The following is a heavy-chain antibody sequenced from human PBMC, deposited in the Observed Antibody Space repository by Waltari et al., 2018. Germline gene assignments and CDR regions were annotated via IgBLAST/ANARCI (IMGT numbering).Heavy chain of an antibody. CDR1: GGSFRGYY. CDR2: INHSGST. Sequence: QVQLQQWGAGLLKPSETLSLTCAVYGGSFRGYYWSWIRQPPGKGLEWIGEINHSGSTNYNPSLKSRVTISVDTSKNQFSLKLSSVTAADTAVYYCARKGGGSYYFDYWGQGTLVTVSS. D-gene: IGHD1-26*01. J-gene: IGHJ4*02. CDR3: ARKGGGSYYFDY. V-gene: IGHV4-34*01.